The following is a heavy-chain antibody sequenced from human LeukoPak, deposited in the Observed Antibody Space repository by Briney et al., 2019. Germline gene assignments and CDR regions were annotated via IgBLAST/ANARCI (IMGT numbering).Heavy chain of an antibody. CDR2: INLNSGGT. D-gene: IGHD6-19*01. CDR3: ARGSGYSSGWYARPYYFDY. J-gene: IGHJ4*02. V-gene: IGHV1-2*04. CDR1: GYTFTGYY. Sequence: ASVKVSCKASGYTFTGYYMHWVRQAPGQGLEWMGWINLNSGGTNYAQKFQGWVTMTRDTSISTAYMELSRLRSDDTAVYYCARGSGYSSGWYARPYYFDYWGQGTLVTVSS.